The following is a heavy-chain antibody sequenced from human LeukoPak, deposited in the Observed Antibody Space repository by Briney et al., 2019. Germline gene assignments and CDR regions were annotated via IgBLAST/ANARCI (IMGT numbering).Heavy chain of an antibody. CDR3: ANGDGFDY. Sequence: PGGSLRLSCAASGFTFRSYWMSWVRQAPGKGLEWVANIKQDGSETYYADSVKGRFTIFRDNAKNSLYLQMDSLRVEDTAVYYCANGDGFDYWGQGTLVIVSS. D-gene: IGHD5-24*01. V-gene: IGHV3-7*01. CDR1: GFTFRSYW. J-gene: IGHJ4*02. CDR2: IKQDGSET.